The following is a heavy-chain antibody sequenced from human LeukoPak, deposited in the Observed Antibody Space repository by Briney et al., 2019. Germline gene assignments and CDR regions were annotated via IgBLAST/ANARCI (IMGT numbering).Heavy chain of an antibody. CDR3: ARRTGVSGPIDY. J-gene: IGHJ4*02. V-gene: IGHV5-51*01. D-gene: IGHD3-3*01. Sequence: GESLKISCKGSGYNFNTYWIGWVRQMPGKGLEWMGIIYPGDSDTRYSPSFQGQVTISADKSIGTVYLQWSSLKASDTAMYYCARRTGVSGPIDYWGQGTLVTVSS. CDR1: GYNFNTYW. CDR2: IYPGDSDT.